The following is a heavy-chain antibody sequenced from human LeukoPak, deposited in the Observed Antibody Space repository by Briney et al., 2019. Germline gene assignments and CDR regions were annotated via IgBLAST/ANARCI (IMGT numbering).Heavy chain of an antibody. Sequence: VSVKVSCKASGYSFTTYGISWVRQAPGQGLEWMGWISAYNGNTDYVQKLQGRVTMTTDTFTSTAYMELRSLRSDDTAVYYRARDNDIAAAGTSHYFDYWGQGALVTVSS. J-gene: IGHJ4*02. CDR2: ISAYNGNT. CDR3: ARDNDIAAAGTSHYFDY. V-gene: IGHV1-18*01. D-gene: IGHD6-13*01. CDR1: GYSFTTYG.